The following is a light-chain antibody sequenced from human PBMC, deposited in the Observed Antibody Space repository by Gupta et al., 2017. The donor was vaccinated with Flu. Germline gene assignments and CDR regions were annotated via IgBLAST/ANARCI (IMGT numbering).Light chain of an antibody. V-gene: IGKV1-17*01. CDR1: QDFRND. J-gene: IGKJ1*01. CDR3: LQHGLYPWT. CDR2: LAS. Sequence: DIQMTQSPSSLSASVGDRVTITCRASQDFRNDLDWYQQKPGEAPKRLIYLASNLQSGVPSRFSGSGSGTEFTLTISSLQPEDFATYYCLQHGLYPWTFGRGTKVEIK.